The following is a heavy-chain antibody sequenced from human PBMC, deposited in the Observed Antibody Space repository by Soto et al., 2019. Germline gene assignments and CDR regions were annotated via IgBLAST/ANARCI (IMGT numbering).Heavy chain of an antibody. J-gene: IGHJ4*02. CDR3: ARVVVTSDY. V-gene: IGHV3-74*03. D-gene: IGHD3-22*01. CDR1: GLTFSNYW. Sequence: EVQLVESGGGLAQSGGSVRLSCAASGLTFSNYWMHWLRQVPGKGLVWVSRINSDGSGTAYADSVKGRFTISRDNAQNTLYLQMNSLRAEDTAIYYCARVVVTSDYWGQGTLVTVSS. CDR2: INSDGSGT.